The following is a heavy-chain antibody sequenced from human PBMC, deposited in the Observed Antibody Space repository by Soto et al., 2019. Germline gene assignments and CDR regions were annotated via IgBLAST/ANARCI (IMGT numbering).Heavy chain of an antibody. Sequence: AGGSLRLSCAASGFTFSSYGMHWVRQAPGKGLEWVAVIWYDGSNKYYADSVKGRFTISRDNSKNTPYLQMNSLRAEDTAVYYCAKYNWNDDAFDIWGQGTMVTVSS. CDR3: AKYNWNDDAFDI. CDR2: IWYDGSNK. CDR1: GFTFSSYG. J-gene: IGHJ3*02. V-gene: IGHV3-33*06. D-gene: IGHD1-20*01.